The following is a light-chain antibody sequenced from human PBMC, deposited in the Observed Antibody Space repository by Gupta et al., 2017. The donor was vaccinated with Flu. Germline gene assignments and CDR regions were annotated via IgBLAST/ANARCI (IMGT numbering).Light chain of an antibody. V-gene: IGKV1-39*01. CDR2: AAS. J-gene: IGKJ5*01. Sequence: IQMTQSPSSLSASVGDRVNITCRASQSINTYLNWYQHKPGKVPKVLIYAASHLQSGVPSRFSGSGSGTDFTLTISSLQSEDFATYYCQQSYSTLITFGQGTRLEIK. CDR1: QSINTY. CDR3: QQSYSTLIT.